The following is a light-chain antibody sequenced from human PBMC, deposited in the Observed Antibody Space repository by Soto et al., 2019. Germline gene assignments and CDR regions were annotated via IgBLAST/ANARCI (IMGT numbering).Light chain of an antibody. CDR1: SSNIGAGHD. V-gene: IGLV1-40*01. J-gene: IGLJ2*01. CDR2: GNS. Sequence: QSVLTQPPSVSGAPGQRVTISGTGRSSNIGAGHDVHGYQQLPGTAPKLLIYGNSDRPSGVPDRFSGSKSGTSASLAITGLQAEDEADYYCQSYDSSLSAVVFGGGTKLTVL. CDR3: QSYDSSLSAVV.